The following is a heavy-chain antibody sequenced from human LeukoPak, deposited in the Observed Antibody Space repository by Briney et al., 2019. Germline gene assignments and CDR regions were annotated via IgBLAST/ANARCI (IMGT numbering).Heavy chain of an antibody. D-gene: IGHD3-10*01. V-gene: IGHV4-61*01. CDR3: ASSDPQLLWFGELSDTYGMDV. CDR2: INHSGST. CDR1: GGSVSSGSYY. J-gene: IGHJ6*02. Sequence: ASETLSLTCTVSGGSVSSGSYYWSWIRQPPGKGLEWIGEINHSGSTNYNPSLKSRVTISVDTSKNQFSLKLSSVTAADTAVYYCASSDPQLLWFGELSDTYGMDVWGQGTTVTVSS.